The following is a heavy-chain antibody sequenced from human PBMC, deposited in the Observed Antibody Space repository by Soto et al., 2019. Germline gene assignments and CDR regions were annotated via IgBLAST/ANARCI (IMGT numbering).Heavy chain of an antibody. CDR2: INAGNGNT. CDR1: GYTFSNDG. Sequence: ASVKVSCKASGYTFSNDGIHWVRQAPGQRLEWMGWINAGNGNTKYSQKFQGRVTITRDTSASTAYMELSSLRSEDAAVYYCARDGGIAAAGGLYYYYGMDVWGQGTTVTVSS. J-gene: IGHJ6*02. V-gene: IGHV1-3*01. CDR3: ARDGGIAAAGGLYYYYGMDV. D-gene: IGHD6-13*01.